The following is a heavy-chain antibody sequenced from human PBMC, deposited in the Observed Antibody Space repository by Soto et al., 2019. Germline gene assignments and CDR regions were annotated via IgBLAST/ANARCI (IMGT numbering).Heavy chain of an antibody. V-gene: IGHV1-69*13. J-gene: IGHJ3*02. D-gene: IGHD1-20*01. Sequence: SVKVSCKASGGTFSSYAISWVRQAPGQGLEWMGGIIPIFGTANYAQKFQGRVTITADESTSTAYMELSSLRSEDTAVYYCARDRPRITGTTGSFDIWGQGTMVTVSS. CDR2: IIPIFGTA. CDR3: ARDRPRITGTTGSFDI. CDR1: GGTFSSYA.